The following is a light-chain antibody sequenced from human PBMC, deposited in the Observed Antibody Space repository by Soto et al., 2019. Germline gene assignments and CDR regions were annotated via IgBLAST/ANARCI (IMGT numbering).Light chain of an antibody. J-gene: IGLJ1*01. CDR1: SSNIGAGYD. V-gene: IGLV1-40*01. CDR2: GNS. Sequence: QSALTQPPSVSGAPGQRVTISCTGSSSNIGAGYDVHWYQQLPGTAPKLLIYGNSNRPSGVPDRFSGSKSGTSASLAITGLQAEDEADYYCQSYDSSLSAPSVFGTGTKLTVL. CDR3: QSYDSSLSAPSV.